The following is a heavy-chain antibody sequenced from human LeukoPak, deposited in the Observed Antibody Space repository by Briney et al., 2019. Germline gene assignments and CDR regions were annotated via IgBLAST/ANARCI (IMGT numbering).Heavy chain of an antibody. D-gene: IGHD3-10*01. Sequence: SETLSLTCAVCGGSFSGYYWGWIRQPPGKGLEWIGEINHSGSISYNPSLKSRVTISLDTSKNQFSLKLSSVTAADTAVYYCAGGDYHGSESYANYWGQGTLVTVSS. J-gene: IGHJ4*02. CDR3: AGGDYHGSESYANY. CDR1: GGSFSGYY. V-gene: IGHV4-34*01. CDR2: INHSGSI.